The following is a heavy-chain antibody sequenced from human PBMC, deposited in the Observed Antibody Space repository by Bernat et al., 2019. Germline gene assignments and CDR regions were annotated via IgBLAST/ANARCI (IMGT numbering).Heavy chain of an antibody. CDR1: GGSISSGDYY. V-gene: IGHV4-31*03. CDR3: AREYYYGSGSYSFYCDY. J-gene: IGHJ4*02. Sequence: QVQLQESGPGLVKPSQTLSLTCTVSGGSISSGDYYWSWIRQHPGKGLEWIGYIYYSGSTYYNPSLKSRVTISVDTSKNQFSLKLSSVTAADTAVYYCAREYYYGSGSYSFYCDYWGQGTLVTVSS. D-gene: IGHD3-10*01. CDR2: IYYSGST.